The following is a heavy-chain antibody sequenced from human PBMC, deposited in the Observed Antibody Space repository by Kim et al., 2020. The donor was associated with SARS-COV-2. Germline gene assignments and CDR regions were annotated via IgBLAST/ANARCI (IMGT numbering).Heavy chain of an antibody. CDR3: ARYFWSGYSYYYYYMDV. CDR2: ISSSGSTI. J-gene: IGHJ6*03. CDR1: GFTFSSYE. Sequence: GGSLRLSCAASGFTFSSYEMNWVRQAPGKGLEWVSYISSSGSTIYYADSVKGRFTISRDNAKNSLYLQMNSLRAEDTAVYYCARYFWSGYSYYYYYMDVGGKGTTVTVSS. D-gene: IGHD3-3*01. V-gene: IGHV3-48*03.